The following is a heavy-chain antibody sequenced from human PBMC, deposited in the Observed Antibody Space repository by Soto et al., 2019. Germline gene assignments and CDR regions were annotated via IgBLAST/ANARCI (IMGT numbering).Heavy chain of an antibody. CDR3: AKNYYFDS. V-gene: IGHV3-23*01. CDR1: GFTFSSYA. J-gene: IGHJ4*02. Sequence: EVQLLESGGGLVQPGGSLRLSCAASGFTFSSYAMSWFRQAPGKGLEWVSSINRDDGSRYYGDSVQGRFTISRDNSKNTLSLQMNSLRDEDPAVYYCAKNYYFDSWGQGTLVTVSS. CDR2: INRDDGSR.